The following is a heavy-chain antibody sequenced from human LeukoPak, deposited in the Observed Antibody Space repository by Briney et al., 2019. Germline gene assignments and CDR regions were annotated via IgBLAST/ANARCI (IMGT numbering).Heavy chain of an antibody. Sequence: SQTLSLTCGVSGGSVINTNWWTWFSQPPGKGLKLIGEVHLDGRTNYNPSLESRLTMSVDVSENQVSLKLTSVTAADTAVYYCAREGGFYRPLDYSGQGTLVTVSS. J-gene: IGHJ4*02. CDR2: VHLDGRT. CDR1: GGSVINTNW. CDR3: AREGGFYRPLDY. V-gene: IGHV4-4*02. D-gene: IGHD3-3*01.